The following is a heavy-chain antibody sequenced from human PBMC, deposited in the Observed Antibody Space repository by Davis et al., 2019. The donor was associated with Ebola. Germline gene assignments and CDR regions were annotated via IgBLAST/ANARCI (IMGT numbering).Heavy chain of an antibody. V-gene: IGHV3-23*01. D-gene: IGHD6-13*01. J-gene: IGHJ4*02. Sequence: PGGSLRLSCAASEFTFSSYAMSWVRQAPGKGLEWVSAISGSGGSTYYADSVKGRFTISRDNAKNSLYLQMSSLRAEDTAVYYCARGPSTGNSFSYWGQGTLVTVSS. CDR2: ISGSGGST. CDR3: ARGPSTGNSFSY. CDR1: EFTFSSYA.